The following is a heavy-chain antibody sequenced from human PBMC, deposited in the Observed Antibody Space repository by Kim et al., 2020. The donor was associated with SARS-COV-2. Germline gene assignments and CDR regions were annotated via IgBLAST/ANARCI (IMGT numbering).Heavy chain of an antibody. V-gene: IGHV1-2*02. D-gene: IGHD5-18*01. CDR3: ARDEVTWIQLWNYYYYYGMDV. J-gene: IGHJ6*02. CDR1: GYTFTGYY. CDR2: INPNSGGT. Sequence: ASVKVSCKASGYTFTGYYMHWVRQAPGQGLEWMGWINPNSGGTNYAQKFQGRVTMTRDTSISTAYMELSRLRSDDTAVYYCARDEVTWIQLWNYYYYYGMDVWGQGTTDTVS.